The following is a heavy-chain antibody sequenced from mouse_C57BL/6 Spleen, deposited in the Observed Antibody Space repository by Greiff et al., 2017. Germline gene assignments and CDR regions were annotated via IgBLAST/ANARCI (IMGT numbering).Heavy chain of an antibody. CDR1: GYAFSSSW. CDR3: ARRGGDV. J-gene: IGHJ1*03. V-gene: IGHV1-82*01. Sequence: QVQLQQSGPELVKPGASVKISCKASGYAFSSSWMNWVKQRPGKGLEWIGRIYPGDGDTNYNGKFKGKATLTADKSSSTAYMQLSSLTSEDSAVYFCARRGGDVWGTGTTVTVSS. CDR2: IYPGDGDT.